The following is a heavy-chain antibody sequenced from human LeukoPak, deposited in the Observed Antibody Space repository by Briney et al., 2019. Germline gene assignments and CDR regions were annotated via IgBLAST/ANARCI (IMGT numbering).Heavy chain of an antibody. J-gene: IGHJ3*02. CDR3: AKDYLPDDDYVWGSYRRDAFDI. V-gene: IGHV3-23*01. CDR2: ISGSGGST. CDR1: GFTFSSYG. Sequence: GGSLRLSCAASGFTFSSYGMSWVRQAPGKGLEWVSAISGSGGSTYYADSVKGRFTISRDNSKNTLYLQMNSLRAEDTAVYYCAKDYLPDDDYVWGSYRRDAFDIWGQGTMVTVSS. D-gene: IGHD3-16*02.